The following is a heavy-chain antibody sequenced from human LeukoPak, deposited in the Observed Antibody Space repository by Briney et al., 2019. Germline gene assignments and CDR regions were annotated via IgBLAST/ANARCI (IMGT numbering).Heavy chain of an antibody. CDR2: INPNHGDT. J-gene: IGHJ3*02. Sequence: GASVKVSCKASGYTFTGYYMHWVRQAPGQGLERMGWINPNHGDTNYAQKFQGRVTMTRDTSISTAYMELRRLRSEETAVYYCAKGSASPHDYVWGRHAFDIWGQGTMVTVSS. CDR1: GYTFTGYY. V-gene: IGHV1-2*02. CDR3: AKGSASPHDYVWGRHAFDI. D-gene: IGHD3-16*01.